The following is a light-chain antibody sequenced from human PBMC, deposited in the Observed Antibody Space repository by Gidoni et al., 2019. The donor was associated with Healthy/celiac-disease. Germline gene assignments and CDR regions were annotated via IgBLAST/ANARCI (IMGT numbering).Light chain of an antibody. Sequence: IQITQSPSSLSASVGDRVTITCRASQSISSYLNWYQQKPGKAPKLLIYAASRLQSGVPSRCSGSGSGTDFTLTISSLQPEDFATYYCQKSYSTPIFTFGPGTKVDIK. CDR2: AAS. CDR1: QSISSY. J-gene: IGKJ3*01. V-gene: IGKV1-39*01. CDR3: QKSYSTPIFT.